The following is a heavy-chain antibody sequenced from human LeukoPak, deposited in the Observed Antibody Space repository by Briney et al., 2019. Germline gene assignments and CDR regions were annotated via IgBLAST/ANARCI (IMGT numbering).Heavy chain of an antibody. V-gene: IGHV3-23*01. J-gene: IGHJ4*02. CDR1: GFTFSSYA. CDR2: ISGSGGST. D-gene: IGHD6-13*01. CDR3: AKDEIAARSPYYFDY. Sequence: GGSLRLSCAASGFTFSSYAMSWVRQAPGKGLEWVSAISGSGGSTYYADSVKGRFTISRANSKNTLYLQMNSLRAEDTAVYYCAKDEIAARSPYYFDYWGQGTLVTVSS.